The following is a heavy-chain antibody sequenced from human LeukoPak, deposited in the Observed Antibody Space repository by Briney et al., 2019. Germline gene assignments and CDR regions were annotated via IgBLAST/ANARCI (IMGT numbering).Heavy chain of an antibody. CDR1: GFTFSSYA. J-gene: IGHJ4*02. V-gene: IGHV3-23*01. Sequence: GGSLRLSCAASGFTFSSYAMSWVRQAPGKGLEWVSAISGSGDSTYYADSVKGRFTISRDNSKNTLYLRMNSLRAEDTAVYYCAKDFNGNYYSLWGYWGQGTLVTVSS. CDR3: AKDFNGNYYSLWGY. D-gene: IGHD1-26*01. CDR2: ISGSGDST.